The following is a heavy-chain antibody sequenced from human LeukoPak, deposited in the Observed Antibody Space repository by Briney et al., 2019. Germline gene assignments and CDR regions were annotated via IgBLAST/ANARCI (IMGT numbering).Heavy chain of an antibody. Sequence: GASVKVSCKASGYTFTAYYMHWVRQAPGQGLEWMGWINPNSGGTNYAQKFQGRVTMTRDTSISTAYMELSRLRSDDTAVYYCARTPIYDSSGAPIDYWGQGTLVTVSS. CDR3: ARTPIYDSSGAPIDY. CDR2: INPNSGGT. J-gene: IGHJ4*02. D-gene: IGHD3-22*01. V-gene: IGHV1-2*02. CDR1: GYTFTAYY.